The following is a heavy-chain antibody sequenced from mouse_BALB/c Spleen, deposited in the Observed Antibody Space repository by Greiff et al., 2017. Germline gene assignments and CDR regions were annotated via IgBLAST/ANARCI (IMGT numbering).Heavy chain of an antibody. D-gene: IGHD1-2*01. CDR2: IDPANGNT. CDR1: GFNIKDTY. V-gene: IGHV14-3*02. Sequence: VQLQQSGAELVKPGASVKLSCTASGFNIKDTYMHWVKQRPEQGLEWIGRIDPANGNTKYDPKFQGKATITADTSSNTAYLQLSSLTSEVTAVYYCARPVSANAMDDWGQGTSVTVSS. J-gene: IGHJ4*01. CDR3: ARPVSANAMDD.